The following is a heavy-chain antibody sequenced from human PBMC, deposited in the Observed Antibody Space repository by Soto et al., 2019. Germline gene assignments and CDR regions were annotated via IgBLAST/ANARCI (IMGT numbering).Heavy chain of an antibody. CDR2: ISWNSGSI. D-gene: IGHD2-15*01. Sequence: GGSLRLSCAASGFTFDDYAMHWVRQAPGKGLEWVSGISWNSGSIGYADSVKGRFTISRDNAKNSLYLQMNSLRAEDTALYYCAKNGGQVVVDAFDIWGQGTMVTVSS. CDR1: GFTFDDYA. V-gene: IGHV3-9*01. J-gene: IGHJ3*02. CDR3: AKNGGQVVVDAFDI.